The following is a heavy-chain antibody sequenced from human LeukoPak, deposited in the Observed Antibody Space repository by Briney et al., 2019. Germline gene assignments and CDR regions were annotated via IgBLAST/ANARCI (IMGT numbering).Heavy chain of an antibody. CDR1: GGTFSSYA. Sequence: GASVKVSCKASGGTFSSYAISWVRQAPGQGLEWMGRIIPIFGTANYAQKFQGRVTITTDESTSTAYMELSSLRSEDTAVYYCAGDRYDSSGYYKDWGQGTLVTVSS. V-gene: IGHV1-69*05. D-gene: IGHD3-22*01. CDR2: IIPIFGTA. J-gene: IGHJ4*02. CDR3: AGDRYDSSGYYKD.